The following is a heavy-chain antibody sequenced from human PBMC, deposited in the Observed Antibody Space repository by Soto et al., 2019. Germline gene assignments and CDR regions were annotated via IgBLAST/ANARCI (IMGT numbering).Heavy chain of an antibody. Sequence: EVQLLESGGGLVQPGGSLRLSCAASGFTFSSYAMSWVRQAPGKGLEWVSAISGSGGSTYYAEYVKGRFTISRDNSKNSLYLQMNSLRAEDTAVYYCAKDYYDSSGYYRPDAFDIWGQGTMVTVSS. CDR1: GFTFSSYA. V-gene: IGHV3-23*01. D-gene: IGHD3-22*01. J-gene: IGHJ3*02. CDR3: AKDYYDSSGYYRPDAFDI. CDR2: ISGSGGST.